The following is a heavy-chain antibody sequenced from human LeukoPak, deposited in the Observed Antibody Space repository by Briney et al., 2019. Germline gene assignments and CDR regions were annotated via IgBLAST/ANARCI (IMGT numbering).Heavy chain of an antibody. V-gene: IGHV4-59*01. CDR2: IYYSGST. Sequence: PSETLSLTCTVSGGSISSYYWSWIRQPPGKGLEWIGYIYYSGSTNYNPSLKSRVTISVDTAKNQFSLKLSSVTAADTAVYYCARVPRSYYYYYYMDVWGKGTTVTVSS. J-gene: IGHJ6*03. CDR3: ARVPRSYYYYYYMDV. CDR1: GGSISSYY.